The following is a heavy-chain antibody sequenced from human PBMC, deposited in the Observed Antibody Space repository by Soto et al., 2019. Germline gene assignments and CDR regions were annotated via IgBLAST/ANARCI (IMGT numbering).Heavy chain of an antibody. J-gene: IGHJ4*02. D-gene: IGHD3-16*01. CDR2: IIPIFGTA. Sequence: SVKVSCQASGGTFSSYAISWVRQAPGQGLEWMGGIIPIFGTANYAQKFQGRVTITADESTSTAYMELSSLRSEDTAIYYCTKGATSPFDSWGQGTRVTVSS. CDR3: TKGATSPFDS. CDR1: GGTFSSYA. V-gene: IGHV1-69*13.